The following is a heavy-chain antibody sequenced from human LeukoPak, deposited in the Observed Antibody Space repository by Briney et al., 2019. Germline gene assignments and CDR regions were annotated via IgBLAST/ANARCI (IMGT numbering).Heavy chain of an antibody. CDR2: IHTSGST. V-gene: IGHV4-61*02. CDR1: GGSISSGNYY. D-gene: IGHD5-18*01. J-gene: IGHJ4*02. CDR3: ARDRDTAMPYYFDS. Sequence: SETLSLTCTVSGGSISSGNYYWSWIRQPAGKTLEWIGRIHTSGSTNYNPSLKSRVSISIDTSKNQFSLKLSSVTAADTAVYYCARDRDTAMPYYFDSWGQGTLVTVSS.